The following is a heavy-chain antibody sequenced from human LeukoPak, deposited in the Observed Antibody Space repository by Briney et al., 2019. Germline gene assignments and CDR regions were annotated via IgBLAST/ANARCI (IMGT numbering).Heavy chain of an antibody. CDR2: IFGGGST. V-gene: IGHV3-66*01. Sequence: PGGSLRLSCAASGFTVSSNYISWVRQAPGGGLEWVSVIFGGGSTYYADSVKGRFTISRDNSGNTLYLQMNSLRAEDTAVYNCARGGATIFGVVNYYFDYWGQGTLVTVSP. J-gene: IGHJ4*02. CDR1: GFTVSSNY. CDR3: ARGGATIFGVVNYYFDY. D-gene: IGHD3-3*01.